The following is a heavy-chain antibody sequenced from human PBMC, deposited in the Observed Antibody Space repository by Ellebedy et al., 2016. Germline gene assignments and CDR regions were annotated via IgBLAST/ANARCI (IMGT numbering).Heavy chain of an antibody. CDR3: ARGVVEVGAFDY. CDR1: GGSFSGYY. CDR2: INHSGST. Sequence: GSLRLSCAVYGGSFSGYYWSWIRQPPGKGLERIGEINHSGSTNYNPSLKSRVTISVDTSKNQFSLKLSSVTAADTAVYYCARGVVEVGAFDYWGQGTLVTVSS. V-gene: IGHV4-34*01. J-gene: IGHJ4*02. D-gene: IGHD2-15*01.